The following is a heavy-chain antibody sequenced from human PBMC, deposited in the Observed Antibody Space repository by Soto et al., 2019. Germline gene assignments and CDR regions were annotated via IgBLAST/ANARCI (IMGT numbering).Heavy chain of an antibody. D-gene: IGHD2-21*02. J-gene: IGHJ4*02. V-gene: IGHV3-33*01. CDR2: IWNDGTNA. Sequence: GGSLRLSCAASGFTFRSYGMLWVRQGPGKGLEWVAVIWNDGTNAYYADSVKGRFTISKDSADNSLILQMTSLRAEDTAVYHCARARGNDWYSDYWGQGTLVTVSS. CDR3: ARARGNDWYSDY. CDR1: GFTFRSYG.